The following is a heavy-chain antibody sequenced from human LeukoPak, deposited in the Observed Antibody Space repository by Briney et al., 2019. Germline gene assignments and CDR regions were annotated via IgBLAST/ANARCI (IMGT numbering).Heavy chain of an antibody. Sequence: PSETLSLTCTVSGGSISRYYWSWIRQPSGKGLEWIGYTNYSGSTNYNPSLKSRVTISVDTTKNQFSLNLRSVTAADTAVYYCARYTRGPYYFDYWGQGTLVTVSS. CDR3: ARYTRGPYYFDY. V-gene: IGHV4-59*01. CDR1: GGSISRYY. D-gene: IGHD1-1*01. J-gene: IGHJ4*02. CDR2: TNYSGST.